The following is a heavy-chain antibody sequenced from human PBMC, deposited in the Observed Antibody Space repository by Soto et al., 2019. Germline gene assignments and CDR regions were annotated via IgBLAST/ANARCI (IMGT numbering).Heavy chain of an antibody. J-gene: IGHJ4*02. CDR1: GGSISSSSYY. CDR2: IFYSGST. CDR3: ARPRGGYLFDK. V-gene: IGHV4-39*01. D-gene: IGHD3-16*01. Sequence: SETLSLTCTVSGGSISSSSYYWGWIRQPPGKGLEWIGSIFYSGSTYYNPSLKSRVTISVDTSKNQFSLKLSSVTAADTAVYYCARPRGGYLFDKWGQGILVTVSS.